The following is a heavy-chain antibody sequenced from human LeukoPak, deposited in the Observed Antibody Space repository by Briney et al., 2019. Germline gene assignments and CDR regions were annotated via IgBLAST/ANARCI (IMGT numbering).Heavy chain of an antibody. CDR2: SNHSGST. Sequence: KPSETLSLTCAVYGGSFSGYYWSWIRQPPGKGLEWIGESNHSGSTNYNPSLKSRVTISVDTSKNQFSLKLSSVTAADTAVYYCARLGDIVVVPAALDGQTYYMDVWGKGTTVTVSS. CDR3: ARLGDIVVVPAALDGQTYYMDV. V-gene: IGHV4-34*01. D-gene: IGHD2-2*01. CDR1: GGSFSGYY. J-gene: IGHJ6*03.